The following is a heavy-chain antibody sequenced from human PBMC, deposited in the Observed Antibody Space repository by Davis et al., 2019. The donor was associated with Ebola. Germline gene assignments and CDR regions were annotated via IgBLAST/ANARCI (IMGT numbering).Heavy chain of an antibody. CDR2: NYIGGGP. V-gene: IGHV4-4*02. Sequence: MPSEPLSPTCPLSGASTSSGNWWSWVRQAPGKGLEWRGENYIGGGPNYNPSLKSRVTISIDRSRNQFSLKMNSVTAADTAVYYCARQARLSLDYWGQGTLVTVSS. CDR3: ARQARLSLDY. CDR1: GASTSSGNW. J-gene: IGHJ4*02. D-gene: IGHD6-19*01.